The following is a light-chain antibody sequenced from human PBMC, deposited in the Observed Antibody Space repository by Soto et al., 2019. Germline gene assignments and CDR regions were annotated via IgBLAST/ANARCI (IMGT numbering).Light chain of an antibody. CDR3: CWYARTYAWI. CDR1: SNNVGGNNY. J-gene: IGLJ2*01. CDR2: DVT. Sequence: QSVLTQPRSVSGSPGQSVTISCTGASNNVGGNNYVSWYQHHPGKVTQLIIYDVTKRPSGVPDRFSGSKSGNTASLTISGRQVEDEDDYYGCWYARTYAWIFGGGTKLTVL. V-gene: IGLV2-11*01.